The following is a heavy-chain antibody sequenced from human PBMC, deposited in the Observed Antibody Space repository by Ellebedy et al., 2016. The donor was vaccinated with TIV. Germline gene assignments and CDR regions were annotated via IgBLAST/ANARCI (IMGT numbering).Heavy chain of an antibody. D-gene: IGHD5-12*01. J-gene: IGHJ5*02. V-gene: IGHV4-30-2*01. CDR3: ARGGGSSGHDQGWFAP. CDR1: GGSINSGGYS. CDR2: IYHSGST. Sequence: SETLSLTXAVSGGSINSGGYSWSWIRQPPGKGLEWIGYIYHSGSTYYNPSLKSRVTISVDWSKNQFSLKLSSVTAADTAIYYCARGGGSSGHDQGWFAPWGQGTLVTVSS.